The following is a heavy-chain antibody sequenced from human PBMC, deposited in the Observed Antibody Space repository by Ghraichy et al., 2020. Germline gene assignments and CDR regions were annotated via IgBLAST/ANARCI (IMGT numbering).Heavy chain of an antibody. CDR1: GYTFTGHY. Sequence: ASVKVSCKTSGYTFTGHYMHWVRQAPGQGLEWMGWINPNNGGTNYAQKFQGRVTMTRDTSISTAYMELSSLTSDDTAVYYCGRDHDILRGLGLTEAYWGQGTLVTVYS. CDR2: INPNNGGT. D-gene: IGHD3-9*01. V-gene: IGHV1-2*02. J-gene: IGHJ4*02. CDR3: GRDHDILRGLGLTEAY.